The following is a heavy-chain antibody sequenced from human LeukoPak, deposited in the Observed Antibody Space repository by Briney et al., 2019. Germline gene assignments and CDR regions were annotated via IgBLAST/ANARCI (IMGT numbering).Heavy chain of an antibody. Sequence: GASVKVSCKASGYTFTSYGISWVRQAPGQGLEWMGWISAYNGNTNYAQKLQGRVTMTRNTSISTAYMELSSLRSEDTAVYYCARGLRRTITMRGWVHMGYWGQGTLVTVSS. CDR1: GYTFTSYG. V-gene: IGHV1-18*01. CDR2: ISAYNGNT. D-gene: IGHD3-22*01. J-gene: IGHJ4*02. CDR3: ARGLRRTITMRGWVHMGY.